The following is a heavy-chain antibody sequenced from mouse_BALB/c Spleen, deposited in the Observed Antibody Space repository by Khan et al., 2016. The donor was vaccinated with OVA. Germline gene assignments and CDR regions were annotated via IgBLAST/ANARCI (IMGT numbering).Heavy chain of an antibody. CDR1: GFSLTDYD. V-gene: IGHV2-6-5*01. J-gene: IGHJ4*01. Sequence: VQLQESGPGLVAPSQSLSITCTVSGFSLTDYDVSWIRQPPGKGLEWLGVIWGGGSTYYNSALISRLSISKDNSKSQVFLKMSSLQTDDTAMYYCAKGVWSYYYALDYWGQGTSVTVSS. CDR2: IWGGGST. CDR3: AKGVWSYYYALDY.